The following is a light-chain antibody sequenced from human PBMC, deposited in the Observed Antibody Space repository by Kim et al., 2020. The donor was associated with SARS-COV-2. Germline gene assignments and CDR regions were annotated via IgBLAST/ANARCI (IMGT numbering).Light chain of an antibody. Sequence: RGTISCSGGSSNIGAGYGVHWYQQLPGTAPKLLIYGTNSRPSGVPDRFSGSKSDTSVSLVITGLQAEDEADYYCQSFDSRLTGWVFGGGTQLTVL. CDR3: QSFDSRLTGWV. CDR2: GTN. J-gene: IGLJ3*02. CDR1: SSNIGAGYG. V-gene: IGLV1-40*01.